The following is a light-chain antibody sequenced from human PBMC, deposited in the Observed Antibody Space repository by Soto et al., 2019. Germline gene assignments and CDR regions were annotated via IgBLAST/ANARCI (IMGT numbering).Light chain of an antibody. CDR3: SSYTSSSAAVV. Sequence: QSVLTQPASGSGSPGQSITISCTGTSSDVGGYNYVSWYQQHPGKAPKLMIYDVSNRPSGVSNRFSGAKSGNTASLTISGLQAEDDADYYCSSYTSSSAAVVFGRGTKLTVL. V-gene: IGLV2-14*01. CDR1: SSDVGGYNY. J-gene: IGLJ2*01. CDR2: DVS.